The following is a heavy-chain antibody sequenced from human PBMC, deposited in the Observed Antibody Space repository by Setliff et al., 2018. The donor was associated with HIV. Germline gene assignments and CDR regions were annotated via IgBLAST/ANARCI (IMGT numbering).Heavy chain of an antibody. CDR2: IYTDGST. J-gene: IGHJ4*01. CDR1: GGSISSHY. Sequence: SETLSLTCTVSGGSISSHYWSWIRQPAGKGLEWIGHIYTDGSTNYNPSFRSRVTISVDSSKNQFSLKLSSVTAADTAVYYCARDARWLQFPYFDYRGQGALVTVSS. CDR3: ARDARWLQFPYFDY. D-gene: IGHD5-12*01. V-gene: IGHV4-4*07.